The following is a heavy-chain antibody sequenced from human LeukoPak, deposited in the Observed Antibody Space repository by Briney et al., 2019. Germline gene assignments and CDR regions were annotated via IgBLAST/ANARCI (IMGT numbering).Heavy chain of an antibody. V-gene: IGHV3-30*14. J-gene: IGHJ6*02. CDR1: GFTFSSYA. D-gene: IGHD3-22*01. CDR2: ISYDGSNK. Sequence: GGSLRLSCAASGFTFSSYAMHWVRQAPGKGLEWVAVISYDGSNKYYADSVRGRFTISRDISSNTLYLEMSSLRAEDTARYYCARAPPYYYDSRGYHYERGNYHYGMGVWGQGTTVVVS. CDR3: ARAPPYYYDSRGYHYERGNYHYGMGV.